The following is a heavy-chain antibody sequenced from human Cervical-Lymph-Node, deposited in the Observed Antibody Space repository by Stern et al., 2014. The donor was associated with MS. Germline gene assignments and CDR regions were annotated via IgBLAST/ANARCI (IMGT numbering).Heavy chain of an antibody. D-gene: IGHD6-19*01. Sequence: QVTLKESGPTLVKPTQTLTLTCTFSGFSLNTHGERVGWIRQPHAQALEWLSLISWDDDKRFSPSLKSRLTITKDTSKTQVVLTMTNMDPVDTATYYCVHRLRGGISGWTVHYFDFWGQGTLVTVSS. J-gene: IGHJ4*02. CDR2: ISWDDDK. CDR3: VHRLRGGISGWTVHYFDF. V-gene: IGHV2-5*02. CDR1: GFSLNTHGER.